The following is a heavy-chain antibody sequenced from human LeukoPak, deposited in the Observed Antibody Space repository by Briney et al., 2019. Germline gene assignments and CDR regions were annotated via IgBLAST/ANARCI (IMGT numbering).Heavy chain of an antibody. J-gene: IGHJ1*01. Sequence: SVKVSCKASGGTFSSYAISWVRQAPGQGLEWMGGIIPIFGTANYAQKFQGRVTITADESTSTAYMELSSLRSEDTAVYYCAGGAYCGGDCYVEYFQHWGQGTLVTVSS. CDR2: IIPIFGTA. V-gene: IGHV1-69*01. CDR3: AGGAYCGGDCYVEYFQH. CDR1: GGTFSSYA. D-gene: IGHD2-21*02.